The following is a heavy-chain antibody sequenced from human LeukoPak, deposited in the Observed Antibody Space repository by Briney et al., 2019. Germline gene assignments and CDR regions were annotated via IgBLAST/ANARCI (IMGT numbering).Heavy chain of an antibody. CDR3: AKDALGHTVTTRYFDY. V-gene: IGHV3-9*01. CDR2: ISWNSGSI. J-gene: IGHJ4*02. D-gene: IGHD4-17*01. Sequence: GRSLRLSCAASGFTFDDYAMHWVRQAPGKGLEWVSGISWNSGSIGYADSVKGRFTISRDNAKNSLYLQMNSLRAEDTAVYYCAKDALGHTVTTRYFDYWGQGTLVTVSS. CDR1: GFTFDDYA.